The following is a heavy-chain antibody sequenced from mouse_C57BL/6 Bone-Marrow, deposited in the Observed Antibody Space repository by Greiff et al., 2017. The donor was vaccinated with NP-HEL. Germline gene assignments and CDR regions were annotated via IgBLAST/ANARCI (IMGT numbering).Heavy chain of an antibody. CDR3: ARGRIVERGSYGSSLAWFAY. Sequence: VQLQQSGPELVKPGASVKIPCKASGYTFTDYNMDWVKQSHGKSLEWIGDINPNNGGTIYNQKFKGKATLTVDKSSSTAYMELRSLTSEDTAVYYCARGRIVERGSYGSSLAWFAYWGQGTLVTVSA. V-gene: IGHV1-18*01. CDR2: INPNNGGT. D-gene: IGHD1-1*01. CDR1: GYTFTDYN. J-gene: IGHJ3*01.